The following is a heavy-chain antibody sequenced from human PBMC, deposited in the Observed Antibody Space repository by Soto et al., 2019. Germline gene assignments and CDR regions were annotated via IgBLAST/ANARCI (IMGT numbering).Heavy chain of an antibody. V-gene: IGHV1-24*01. CDR1: GYTLTELS. CDR3: ATALRGYSYGYTNYYYYYGMDV. CDR2: FDPEDGET. D-gene: IGHD5-18*01. J-gene: IGHJ6*02. Sequence: ASVKVSCKVSGYTLTELSMHWVRRAPGKGLEWMGGFDPEDGETIYAQKFQGRVTMTEDTSTDTAYMELSSLRSEDTAVYYCATALRGYSYGYTNYYYYYGMDVWGQGTTVTVSS.